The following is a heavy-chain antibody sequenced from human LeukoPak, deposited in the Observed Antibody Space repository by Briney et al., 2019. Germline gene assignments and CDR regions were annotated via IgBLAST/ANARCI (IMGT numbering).Heavy chain of an antibody. CDR1: GGSISSYY. D-gene: IGHD2-2*01. J-gene: IGHJ1*01. CDR3: ARSGVVVARPEFQH. CDR2: IYYSGST. V-gene: IGHV4-59*05. Sequence: SETLSLTCTVSGGSISSYYWSWIRQPAGKGLEWIGSIYYSGSTYYNPSLKSRVTISVDTSKNQFSLKLSSVTAADTAVYYCARSGVVVARPEFQHWGQGTLVTVSS.